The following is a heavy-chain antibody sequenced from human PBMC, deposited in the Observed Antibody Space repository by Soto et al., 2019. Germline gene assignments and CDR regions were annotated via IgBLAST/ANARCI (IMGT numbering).Heavy chain of an antibody. Sequence: SETLSLTCTVSGGSISSYYWSWIRQPPGKGLEWIGYIYYSGSTNYNPSLKSRVTISVDTSKNQFSLKLNSVTAADTAVYYCARAYSYGYGLYFDYWGQGTLVTVSS. CDR3: ARAYSYGYGLYFDY. D-gene: IGHD5-18*01. J-gene: IGHJ4*02. V-gene: IGHV4-59*08. CDR1: GGSISSYY. CDR2: IYYSGST.